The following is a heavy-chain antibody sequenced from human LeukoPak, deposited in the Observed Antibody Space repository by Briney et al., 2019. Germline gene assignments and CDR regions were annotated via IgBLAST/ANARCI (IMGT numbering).Heavy chain of an antibody. CDR3: AKHIGYSYSLFDY. J-gene: IGHJ4*02. D-gene: IGHD5-18*01. Sequence: GGSLRLSCAASGFTFSSYAMSWVRQASGKGLEWVSAISGSGGSTYHADSVKGRFTISRDNSKNTLYLQMNSLRAEDTAVYYCAKHIGYSYSLFDYWGQGTLVTVSS. V-gene: IGHV3-23*01. CDR1: GFTFSSYA. CDR2: ISGSGGST.